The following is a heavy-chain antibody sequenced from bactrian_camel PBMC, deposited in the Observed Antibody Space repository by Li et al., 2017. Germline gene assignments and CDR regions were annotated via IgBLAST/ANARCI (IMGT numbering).Heavy chain of an antibody. CDR1: GFAFGTYT. J-gene: IGHJ4*01. D-gene: IGHD3*01. Sequence: VESGGNLVQPGGSLRLSCAASGFAFGTYTMNWVRQAPGKGLEWVSAVSGDGLSTWYAHSVKGRFTISRDNAKNTVYLQMNSLKSEDTALYYCAAARGTVYITLRPAEYTDGGRGTQVTVS. CDR3: AAARGTVYITLRPAEYTD. CDR2: VSGDGLST. V-gene: IGHV3S40*01.